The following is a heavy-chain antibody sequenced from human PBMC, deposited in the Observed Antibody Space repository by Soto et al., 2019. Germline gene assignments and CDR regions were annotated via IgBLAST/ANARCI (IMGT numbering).Heavy chain of an antibody. CDR1: GFTFSSYS. CDR2: ISTTSSSI. J-gene: IGHJ4*02. D-gene: IGHD3-3*01. V-gene: IGHV3-48*02. Sequence: GGSLRLSCAASGFTFSSYSMNWVRQAPGKGLEWISYISTTSSSIYYADSVKGRFTISRDNAKNSLFLQMNSLRDEDTAVYYCARKGVAFDYWGQGAMVTVSS. CDR3: ARKGVAFDY.